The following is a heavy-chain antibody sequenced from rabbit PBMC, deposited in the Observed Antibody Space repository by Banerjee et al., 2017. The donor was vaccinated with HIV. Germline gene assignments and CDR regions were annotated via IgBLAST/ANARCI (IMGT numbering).Heavy chain of an antibody. Sequence: QEQLEESGGDLVKPEGSLTLTCTASGFSFSSSAWICWVRQAPGKGLEWIACIYTGSSGSTYYASWAKGRFTISKTSSTTVTLQMTSLTAADTATYFCARPPANSAGYLGSYFNWWGPGTLVTVS. CDR3: ARPPANSAGYLGSYFNW. V-gene: IGHV1S45*01. J-gene: IGHJ4*01. D-gene: IGHD7-1*01. CDR1: GFSFSSSAW. CDR2: IYTGSSGST.